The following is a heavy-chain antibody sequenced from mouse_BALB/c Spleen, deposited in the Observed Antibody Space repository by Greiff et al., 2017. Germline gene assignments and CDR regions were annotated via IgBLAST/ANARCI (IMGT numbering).Heavy chain of an antibody. D-gene: IGHD4-1*01. CDR2: ISSGGST. CDR3: ARRANWDVTWFAY. Sequence: EVHLVESGGGLVKPGGSLKLSCAASGFTFSSYAMSWVRQTPEKRLEWVASISSGGSTYYPDSVKGRFTISRDNARNILYLQMSSLRSEDTAMYYCARRANWDVTWFAYWGQGTLVTVSA. J-gene: IGHJ3*01. CDR1: GFTFSSYA. V-gene: IGHV5-6-5*01.